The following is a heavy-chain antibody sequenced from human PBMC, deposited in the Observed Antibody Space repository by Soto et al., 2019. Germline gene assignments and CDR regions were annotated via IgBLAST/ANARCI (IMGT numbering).Heavy chain of an antibody. CDR2: IHHSGST. Sequence: PSETLSLTCAVSGYSISSGYYWGWIRQPPGKGLEWIGSIHHSGSTYYNPSLKSRVTISVDTSKNQFSLKLSSVTAADTAVYYCARSRYCSSTSCYKDGYYFDYWGQGTLVTVSS. D-gene: IGHD2-2*02. J-gene: IGHJ4*02. CDR3: ARSRYCSSTSCYKDGYYFDY. CDR1: GYSISSGYY. V-gene: IGHV4-38-2*01.